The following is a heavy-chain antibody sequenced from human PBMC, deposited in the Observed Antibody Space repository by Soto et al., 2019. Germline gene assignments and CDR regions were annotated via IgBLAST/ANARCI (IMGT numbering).Heavy chain of an antibody. V-gene: IGHV3-64D*06. CDR1: GFTFSSYA. Sequence: GGSLRLSCSASGFTFSSYAMHWVRQAPGKGLEYVSAISSNGGSTYYADSVKGRFTISRDNSKNTLHLQMSSLRAEDTAVYYCVKDSAVYYFDYWGQGTLVTVSS. CDR3: VKDSAVYYFDY. CDR2: ISSNGGST. J-gene: IGHJ4*02.